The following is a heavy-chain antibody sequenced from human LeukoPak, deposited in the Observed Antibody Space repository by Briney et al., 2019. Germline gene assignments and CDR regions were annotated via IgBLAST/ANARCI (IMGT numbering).Heavy chain of an antibody. Sequence: GGSLRLSCAASGFTFSSSSMNWVRQAPGKGLEWVSSISSSSSYIYYADSVKGRFTISRDNAKNSLYLQLSSLRAEDTAVYYCARDGSDSTGYYYALWGQGTLVTVSS. J-gene: IGHJ4*02. V-gene: IGHV3-21*01. CDR1: GFTFSSSS. CDR3: ARDGSDSTGYYYAL. CDR2: ISSSSSYI. D-gene: IGHD3-22*01.